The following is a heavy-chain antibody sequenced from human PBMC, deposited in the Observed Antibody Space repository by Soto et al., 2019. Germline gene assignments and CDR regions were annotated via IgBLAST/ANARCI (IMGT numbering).Heavy chain of an antibody. D-gene: IGHD3-10*01. CDR3: ARDRSYGSGSRWFDP. V-gene: IGHV4-31*03. Sequence: SETLSLTCTVSVGSISSGGYYWSWIRQHPGKGLEWIGYIYYSGSTYYNPSLKSRVTISVDTSKNQFSLKLSSVTAADTAVYYCARDRSYGSGSRWFDPWGQGTLVTVSS. CDR1: VGSISSGGYY. J-gene: IGHJ5*02. CDR2: IYYSGST.